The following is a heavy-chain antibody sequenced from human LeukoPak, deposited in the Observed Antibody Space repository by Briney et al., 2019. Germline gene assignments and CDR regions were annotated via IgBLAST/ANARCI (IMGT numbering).Heavy chain of an antibody. D-gene: IGHD3-22*01. CDR1: GFTFSDYY. J-gene: IGHJ4*02. Sequence: GGSLRLSCAASGFTFSDYYMSWIRQAPGKGLEWVAVISYHGSQKYYVDSVRGRFTISRDNSKNTLFLQMNSLRAEDTAVYYCAADSSGYYRGDYWGQGTLVTVSS. CDR3: AADSSGYYRGDY. V-gene: IGHV3-30*03. CDR2: ISYHGSQK.